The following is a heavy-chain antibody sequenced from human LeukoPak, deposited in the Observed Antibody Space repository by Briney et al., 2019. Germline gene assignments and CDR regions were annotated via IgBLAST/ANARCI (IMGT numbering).Heavy chain of an antibody. V-gene: IGHV1-69*05. CDR2: IIPIFGTT. D-gene: IGHD2-15*01. Sequence: SVKVSCKASGGTFSSYAISWVRQAPGQGLEWMGGIIPIFGTTNYAQKFQGRVTMTRDTSTSTVYMELSSLRSEDTAVYYCARESVVVVAATDYYYYYMDVWGKGTTVTVSS. J-gene: IGHJ6*03. CDR3: ARESVVVVAATDYYYYYMDV. CDR1: GGTFSSYA.